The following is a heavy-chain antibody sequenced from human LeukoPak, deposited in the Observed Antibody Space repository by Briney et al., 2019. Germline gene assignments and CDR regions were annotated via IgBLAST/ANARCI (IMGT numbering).Heavy chain of an antibody. V-gene: IGHV3-7*01. CDR2: IKQDGSEK. Sequence: PGGSLRLSCAASGFTFSSYWMSWVRQAPGKGLEWVANIKQDGSEKNHVDSVKGRFTISRDNAKNSLYLQMNSLRAEDTAVYYCAISKARGRYDPWGQGTLVTVSS. D-gene: IGHD5-12*01. CDR3: AISKARGRYDP. J-gene: IGHJ5*02. CDR1: GFTFSSYW.